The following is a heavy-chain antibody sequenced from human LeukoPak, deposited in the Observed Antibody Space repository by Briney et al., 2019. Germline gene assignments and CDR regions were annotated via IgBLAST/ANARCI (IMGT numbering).Heavy chain of an antibody. D-gene: IGHD5-12*01. CDR1: GFSLSTSGMR. J-gene: IGHJ3*02. CDR2: IDWDDDK. CDR3: ARNVATMRGWDAFDI. Sequence: KESGPALAKPTQTLTLTCTFSGFSLSTSGMRVSWIRQPPGKALEWLARIDWDDDKFYSTSLKTRLTISKDTSKNQGVLTMTNMDPVDTATYYCARNVATMRGWDAFDIWGQGTMVIVSS. V-gene: IGHV2-70*04.